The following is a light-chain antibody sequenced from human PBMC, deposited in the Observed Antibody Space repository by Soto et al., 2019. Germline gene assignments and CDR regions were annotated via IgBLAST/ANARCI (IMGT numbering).Light chain of an antibody. CDR1: NSDIGGYNY. V-gene: IGLV2-14*03. CDR3: SSYTSRSTLGV. J-gene: IGLJ2*01. Sequence: QSALTQPASVSGSPGQSITISCTGTNSDIGGYNYVSWYQQHPGKAPKLMIYDVSNRPSGVSYRFSGSKSGNTASLTISGLQAEDEAEYYCSSYTSRSTLGVFGGGTQLTVL. CDR2: DVS.